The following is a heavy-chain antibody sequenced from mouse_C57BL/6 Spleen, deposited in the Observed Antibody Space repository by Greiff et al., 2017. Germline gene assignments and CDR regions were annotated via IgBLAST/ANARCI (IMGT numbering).Heavy chain of an antibody. D-gene: IGHD1-1*01. CDR3: ARRTTVVPYYFDY. CDR1: GYTFTSYW. Sequence: QVQLKQSGAELAKPGASVKLSCKASGYTFTSYWMHWVKQRPGQGLEWIGYINPSSGYTKYNQKFKDKATLTADKSSSTAYMQLSSLTYEDSAVYYCARRTTVVPYYFDYWGQGTTLTVSS. CDR2: INPSSGYT. V-gene: IGHV1-7*01. J-gene: IGHJ2*01.